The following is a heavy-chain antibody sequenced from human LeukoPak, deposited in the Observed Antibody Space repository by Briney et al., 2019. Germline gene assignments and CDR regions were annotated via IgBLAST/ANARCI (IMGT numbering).Heavy chain of an antibody. CDR2: IIPIFCIA. D-gene: IGHD2-2*01. V-gene: IGHV1-69*10. J-gene: IGHJ6*02. CDR3: ARDIVVVPAAIQKYYYGMDV. Sequence: GASVKVSCKASGGTFSSYAISWVRQAPGQGLEWMGWIIPIFCIANYAQKFQGRVTITADKSTSTAYMELSSLRSEDTAVYYCARDIVVVPAAIQKYYYGMDVWGQGTTVTVSS. CDR1: GGTFSSYA.